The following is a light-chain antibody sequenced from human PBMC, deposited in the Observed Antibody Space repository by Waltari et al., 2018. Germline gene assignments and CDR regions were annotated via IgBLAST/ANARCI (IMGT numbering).Light chain of an antibody. CDR2: WAS. CDR3: QQYYSTPQT. V-gene: IGKV4-1*01. CDR1: QSVLYSSNNKNY. J-gene: IGKJ2*01. Sequence: DIVMTQSPDSLAVSLGERATINCKSSQSVLYSSNNKNYLAWYQQKPGKPPKLLIYWASTRESGCPDRFSGSGSGTDFTLTISSLQAEDVAVYYCQQYYSTPQTFGQGTKLEIK.